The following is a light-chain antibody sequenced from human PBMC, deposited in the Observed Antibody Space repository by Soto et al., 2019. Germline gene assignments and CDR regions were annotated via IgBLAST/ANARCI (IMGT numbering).Light chain of an antibody. Sequence: ELVLTHSPGTLSLSPGERATLSCRASQSVSNNYLAWYQQKPGQAPRLLIYGASNRATGIPDRFSGSGSGTDFTLTISRLEPEDFAVYYCQQYGSSGTFGQGTKVDI. CDR3: QQYGSSGT. J-gene: IGKJ1*01. CDR1: QSVSNNY. V-gene: IGKV3-20*01. CDR2: GAS.